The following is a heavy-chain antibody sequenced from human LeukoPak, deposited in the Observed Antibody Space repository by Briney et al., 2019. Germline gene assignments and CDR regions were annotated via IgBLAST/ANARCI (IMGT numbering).Heavy chain of an antibody. CDR1: GYTFTSYT. J-gene: IGHJ5*02. V-gene: IGHV7-4-1*02. D-gene: IGHD3-10*01. Sequence: ASVKVSCKASGYTFTSYTINWVRQAPGQGLEWIGWINTNTGNPTYAQGFTGRFVFSLDTSVSTAYLQISSLKAEDTAVYYCARRITLVRGVRLGDWFDPWGQGSLVTVSS. CDR3: ARRITLVRGVRLGDWFDP. CDR2: INTNTGNP.